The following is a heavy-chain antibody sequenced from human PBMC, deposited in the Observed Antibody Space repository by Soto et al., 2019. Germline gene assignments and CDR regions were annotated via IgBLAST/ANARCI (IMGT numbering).Heavy chain of an antibody. V-gene: IGHV3-53*01. CDR2: IYSGGST. Sequence: PGGSLRLSCAASGFTLSSNYMRWVRQAPGKGLEWVSVIYSGGSTYYGDSVKGRFTISRDNSKNTLYPQINSLRAEDTAVYYCARALHYGDYRGTHYYYYGMDVWGQGTTVTVSS. D-gene: IGHD4-17*01. CDR1: GFTLSSNY. J-gene: IGHJ6*02. CDR3: ARALHYGDYRGTHYYYYGMDV.